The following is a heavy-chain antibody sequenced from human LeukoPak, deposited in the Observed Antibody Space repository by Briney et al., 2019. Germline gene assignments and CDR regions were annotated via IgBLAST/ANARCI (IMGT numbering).Heavy chain of an antibody. J-gene: IGHJ4*02. CDR2: ISASGGDA. Sequence: LPGGSLRLSCAASGVTFSTYGMSWVRQAPGKGLEWVSVISASGGDAAYADSVRGRFTISRDNSKNTLYLHMDSLRVEDTAVYYCAKDWRVNNTPNDFWGLGILVTVSS. V-gene: IGHV3-23*01. CDR1: GVTFSTYG. CDR3: AKDWRVNNTPNDF. D-gene: IGHD3-22*01.